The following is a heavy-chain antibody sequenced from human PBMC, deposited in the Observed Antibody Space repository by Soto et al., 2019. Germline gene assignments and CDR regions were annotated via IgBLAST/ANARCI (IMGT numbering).Heavy chain of an antibody. CDR2: IKSKSGGGTT. CDR3: TTDLWRIAVVVGSTGYFNP. J-gene: IGHJ5*02. Sequence: GGSLRLSCAASGFTFSDAWMSWVRQAPGKGLDWVGRIKSKSGGGTTEYAAPVRGRFTISRDDSKNTLYLQMNSLKTEDTAVYYCTTDLWRIAVVVGSTGYFNPWGQGTPVTVSS. D-gene: IGHD2-15*01. CDR1: GFTFSDAW. V-gene: IGHV3-15*01.